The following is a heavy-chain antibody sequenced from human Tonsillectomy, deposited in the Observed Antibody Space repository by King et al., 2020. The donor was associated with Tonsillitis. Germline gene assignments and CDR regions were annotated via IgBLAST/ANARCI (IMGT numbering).Heavy chain of an antibody. D-gene: IGHD2-8*02. CDR3: TTVYTRSCNVGVCQPFAH. CDR1: GFTFRHSW. J-gene: IGHJ4*01. V-gene: IGHV3-15*01. CDR2: VKANADGGTI. Sequence: VQLVESGGDLVKPGGSLRLSCAASGFTFRHSWMSWVRQAPGRGLEWVGRVKANADGGTIAYGAPAKGRFFITRAASRDTVYLQMNSLQPADTAVYYCTTVYTRSCNVGVCQPFAHWGQGTLVTVSS.